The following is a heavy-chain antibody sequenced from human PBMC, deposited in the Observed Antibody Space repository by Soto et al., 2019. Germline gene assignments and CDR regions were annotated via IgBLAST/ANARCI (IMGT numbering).Heavy chain of an antibody. V-gene: IGHV3-11*01. J-gene: IGHJ1*01. CDR3: ARGRYAIDY. D-gene: IGHD3-16*01. CDR2: ISGRGNTI. Sequence: QVQLVESGGGLVKPGGSLRLSCAASGLTLSDYYMSWIPQAPGKGLEWVSHISGRGNTIDYADSVKGRFTISRDNAKNSLYLQMNSLSDDDTAVFYCARGRYAIDYWGQGTRVPGSS. CDR1: GLTLSDYY.